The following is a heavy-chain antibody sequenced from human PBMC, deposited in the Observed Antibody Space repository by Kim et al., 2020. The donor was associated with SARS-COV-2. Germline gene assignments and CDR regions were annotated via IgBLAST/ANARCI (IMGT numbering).Heavy chain of an antibody. J-gene: IGHJ6*02. CDR3: ARELTAMVTGSYYYYGLVV. CDR2: IYSGGST. CDR1: GFTVSSNY. D-gene: IGHD5-18*01. Sequence: GGSLRLSCAASGFTVSSNYMSWVRQAPGKGLEWVSVIYSGGSTYYADSEKGRFTISRDNYKNTLYLQMNSLRAEDTAVYYCARELTAMVTGSYYYYGLVVCGQGATVTVS. V-gene: IGHV3-66*01.